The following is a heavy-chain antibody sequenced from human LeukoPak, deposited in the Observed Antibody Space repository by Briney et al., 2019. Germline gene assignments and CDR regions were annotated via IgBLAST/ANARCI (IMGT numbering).Heavy chain of an antibody. J-gene: IGHJ3*02. D-gene: IGHD3-3*01. CDR3: ARDTIFGVVIIDYAFDI. Sequence: SETLSLTCAVYGGSFRGYYWSWIRRPPGKGLEWIGSIYYSGSTYYNPSLKSRVTISVDTSKNQFSLKLSSVTAADTAVYYCARDTIFGVVIIDYAFDIWGQGTMVTVSS. V-gene: IGHV4-34*01. CDR1: GGSFRGYY. CDR2: IYYSGST.